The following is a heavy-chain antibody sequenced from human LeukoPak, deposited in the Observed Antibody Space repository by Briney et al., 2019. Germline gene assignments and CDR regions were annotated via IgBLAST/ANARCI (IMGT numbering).Heavy chain of an antibody. V-gene: IGHV1-69*04. CDR1: GGTFSSYA. J-gene: IGHJ3*02. D-gene: IGHD3-16*01. CDR3: ARLEGSGSGGIYDAFDI. CDR2: IIPILGIA. Sequence: GTSVKVSCKASGGTFSSYAISWVRQAPGQGLEWMGRIIPILGIANYAQKFQGRVTITADKSTSTAYMELSSLRSEDTAVYYCARLEGSGSGGIYDAFDIWGQGTMVTVSS.